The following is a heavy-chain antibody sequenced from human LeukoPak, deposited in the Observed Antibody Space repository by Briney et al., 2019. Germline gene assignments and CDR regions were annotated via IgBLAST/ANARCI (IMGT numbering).Heavy chain of an antibody. V-gene: IGHV3-11*06. CDR2: ISTSGSDT. CDR1: GFTFSDYY. J-gene: IGHJ4*02. Sequence: GGSLRLSCAASGFTFSDYYMSWIRQAPGKGLEWVSYISTSGSDTYYADSVKGRFTTSRGNAKSSLYLQMNSLRAEDTAVYYCARVGLIAAAGTPDYWGQGTLVTVSS. CDR3: ARVGLIAAAGTPDY. D-gene: IGHD6-13*01.